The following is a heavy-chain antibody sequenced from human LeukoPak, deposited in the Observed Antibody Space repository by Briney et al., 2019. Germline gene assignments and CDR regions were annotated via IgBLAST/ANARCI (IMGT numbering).Heavy chain of an antibody. CDR3: VRTFWRGLYYNYYMDV. D-gene: IGHD3-3*01. CDR1: GGSVSNNSAA. CDR2: TYYRSNLYN. J-gene: IGHJ6*03. Sequence: SHTLSLTYVICGGSVSNNSAAWNWLRQSPSRALEWLGSTYYRSNLYNNYAVYVKSRITISPATSVNQFTLQLNSVTTEDTAVYYCVRTFWRGLYYNYYMDVWGKETTVTVSS. V-gene: IGHV6-1*01.